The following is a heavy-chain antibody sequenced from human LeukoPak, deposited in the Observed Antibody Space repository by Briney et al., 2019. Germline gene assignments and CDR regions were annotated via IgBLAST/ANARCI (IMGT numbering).Heavy chain of an antibody. CDR2: ISGSGDST. J-gene: IGHJ5*02. V-gene: IGHV3-23*01. CDR3: ALEKEIWFGAHTDWFDP. Sequence: PGGSLRLSCAASGFSFSNYAMSWVRQAPGKGLEWVSVISGSGDSTYYADSVKGRFTISRDNAKNSLYLQMNSLRAEDTAVYYCALEKEIWFGAHTDWFDPWGQGTLVTVSS. D-gene: IGHD3-10*01. CDR1: GFSFSNYA.